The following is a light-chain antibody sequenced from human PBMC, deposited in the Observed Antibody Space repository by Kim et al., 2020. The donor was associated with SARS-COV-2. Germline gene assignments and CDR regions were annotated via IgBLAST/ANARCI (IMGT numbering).Light chain of an antibody. J-gene: IGLJ3*02. V-gene: IGLV3-21*04. CDR1: NIGSKS. Sequence: SYELTQPPSVSVAPGKTARITCGGNNIGSKSVHWYQQKPGQAPVLVIYYDSDRPSGIPERFSGSNSGNTATLTISRVEAGVGADYYCQVWDSSSDPWVIG. CDR2: YDS. CDR3: QVWDSSSDPWV.